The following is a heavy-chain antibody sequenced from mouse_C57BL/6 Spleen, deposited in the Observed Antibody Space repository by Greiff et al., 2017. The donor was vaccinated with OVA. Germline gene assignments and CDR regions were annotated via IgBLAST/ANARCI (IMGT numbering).Heavy chain of an antibody. V-gene: IGHV1-15*01. CDR1: GYTFTDYE. CDR3: TRLRGTPYYFDY. J-gene: IGHJ2*01. Sequence: QVQLQQSGAELVRPRASVTLSCKASGYTFTDYEMHWVKQTPVHGLEWIGAIDPETGGTAYNQKFKGKAILTADKSSSTAYMELRSLTSEDSAVYYCTRLRGTPYYFDYWGQGTTLTVSS. CDR2: IDPETGGT. D-gene: IGHD2-14*01.